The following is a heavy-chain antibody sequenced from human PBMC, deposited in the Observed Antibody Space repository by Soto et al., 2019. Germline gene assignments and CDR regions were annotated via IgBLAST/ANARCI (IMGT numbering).Heavy chain of an antibody. D-gene: IGHD6-19*01. Sequence: PSETLSLTCSVSGGSINSSSYFWGWVRQPPGKGLEWIGSIYYSGSTYYNPSLRSRVTISVDTSKNQFSLKLSSVTAADTAVFYCARHYSSGSRNWFDPWGQGILGTVS. V-gene: IGHV4-39*01. CDR1: GGSINSSSYF. CDR2: IYYSGST. CDR3: ARHYSSGSRNWFDP. J-gene: IGHJ5*02.